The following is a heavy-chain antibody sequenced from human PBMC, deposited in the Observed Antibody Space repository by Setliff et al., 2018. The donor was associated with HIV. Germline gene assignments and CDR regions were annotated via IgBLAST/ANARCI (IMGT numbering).Heavy chain of an antibody. CDR1: GYTFTTYG. Sequence: ASVKVSCKTSGYTFTTYGISWVRQAPGHGLEWMGWISPNFGHTKYAQKFLDRVTMTIDTATSRAYMELRSLRSDDTAVYFCARLGSGWSDSYYYAMDIWGQGTTVTVSS. D-gene: IGHD6-19*01. J-gene: IGHJ6*02. CDR2: ISPNFGHT. V-gene: IGHV1-18*04. CDR3: ARLGSGWSDSYYYAMDI.